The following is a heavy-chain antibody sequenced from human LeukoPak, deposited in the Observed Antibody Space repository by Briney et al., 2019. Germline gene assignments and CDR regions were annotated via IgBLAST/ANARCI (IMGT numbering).Heavy chain of an antibody. J-gene: IGHJ2*01. CDR3: AKVSTIIEAGLRYFDL. D-gene: IGHD6-19*01. CDR1: GFSFSSYA. Sequence: GGSLRLSCAASGFSFSSYAMIWVRQAPGKGLEWVSSISDSGGNSFYIDSVKGRFTISRDNSKNTLYLQVNSLRAEDAALYYCAKVSTIIEAGLRYFDLWGRGTLVTVSS. CDR2: ISDSGGNS. V-gene: IGHV3-23*01.